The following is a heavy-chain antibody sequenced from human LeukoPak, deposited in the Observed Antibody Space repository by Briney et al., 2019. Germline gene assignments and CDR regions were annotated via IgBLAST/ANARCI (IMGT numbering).Heavy chain of an antibody. CDR1: GGPISSYY. CDR2: IYYSGST. V-gene: IGHV4-59*01. J-gene: IGHJ4*02. D-gene: IGHD4/OR15-4a*01. CDR3: AREYGGNFWFNY. Sequence: PSETLSLTCTVSGGPISSYYWSWIRQPPGKGLEWIGYIYYSGSTNYNPSLKSRVTISVDTSKNQFSLKLSSVTAADTAVYYCAREYGGNFWFNYWGQGTLVTVSS.